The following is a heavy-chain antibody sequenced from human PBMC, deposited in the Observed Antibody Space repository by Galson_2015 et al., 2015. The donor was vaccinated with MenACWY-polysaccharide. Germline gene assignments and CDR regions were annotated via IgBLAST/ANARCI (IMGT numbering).Heavy chain of an antibody. CDR1: GFTFSRYW. CDR3: ARDEGSGWLGPYFYED. V-gene: IGHV3-7*01. CDR2: IKQDGTET. Sequence: SLRLSCAASGFTFSRYWMSWVRQSPGKGLEWVAHIKQDGTETKYMDSVKGRFTISRDNAKNSLYPQMNSLRADDTAVYYCARDEGSGWLGPYFYEDWGQGTLVTVSS. J-gene: IGHJ4*02. D-gene: IGHD6-19*01.